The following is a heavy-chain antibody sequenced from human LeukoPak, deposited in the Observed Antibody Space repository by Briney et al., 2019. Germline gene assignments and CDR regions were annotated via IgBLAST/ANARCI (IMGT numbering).Heavy chain of an antibody. D-gene: IGHD2-15*01. CDR3: ASPLAVGYCSGGSCYGN. J-gene: IGHJ4*02. V-gene: IGHV1-69*06. Sequence: GASVKVSCKASGCTFSSYAISWVRQAPGQGLEWMGGIIPIFGTANYAQKFQGRVTITADKSTSTAYMELSSLRSEDTAVYYCASPLAVGYCSGGSCYGNWGQETLVTVSS. CDR2: IIPIFGTA. CDR1: GCTFSSYA.